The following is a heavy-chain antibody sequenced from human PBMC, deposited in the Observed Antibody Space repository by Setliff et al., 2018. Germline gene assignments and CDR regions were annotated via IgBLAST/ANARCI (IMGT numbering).Heavy chain of an antibody. CDR3: VRVEAGYCSSTSCYVVGAFDI. V-gene: IGHV4-34*01. J-gene: IGHJ3*02. CDR1: GESFSGHY. D-gene: IGHD2-2*03. CDR2: INHSGST. Sequence: PSETLSLTCAVYGESFSGHYWSWIRQPPGKGLEWIGEINHSGSTNYNPSLKSRGTVSVDTSRNQFSLKLSSVTAADTAVYYCVRVEAGYCSSTSCYVVGAFDIWGQGTMVTVSS.